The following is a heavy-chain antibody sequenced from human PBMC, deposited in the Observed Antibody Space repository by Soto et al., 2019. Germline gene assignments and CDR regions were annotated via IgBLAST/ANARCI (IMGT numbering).Heavy chain of an antibody. CDR2: IHSTGST. D-gene: IGHD4-4*01. CDR3: ARKVQVPVTINRWSFDF. J-gene: IGHJ2*01. V-gene: IGHV4-59*01. Sequence: PSETLSLTCSVSGASISNYYWSWVRQPPGKGLEWMGYIHSTGSTIYNPSLGTRVTMLVDTSKGQFSLKLNSVTAADTAVYYCARKVQVPVTINRWSFDFWGHGALVTVSS. CDR1: GASISNYY.